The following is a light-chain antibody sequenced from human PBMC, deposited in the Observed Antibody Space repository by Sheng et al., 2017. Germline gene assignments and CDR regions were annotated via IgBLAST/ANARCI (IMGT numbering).Light chain of an antibody. CDR1: QGISNS. CDR3: LQDASFPYS. Sequence: DIQMTQSPSSLSASIGDRVTITCRASQGISNSLAWYQQKPGKAPKLLLYAASTLESGVPSRFSGSGSGTDFTLIISSLQPEDFATYYCLQDASFPYSFGQGTELVIK. V-gene: IGKV1-NL1*01. CDR2: AAS. J-gene: IGKJ2*03.